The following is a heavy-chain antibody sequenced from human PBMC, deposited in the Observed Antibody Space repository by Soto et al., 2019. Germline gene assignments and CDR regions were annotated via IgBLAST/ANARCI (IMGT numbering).Heavy chain of an antibody. CDR1: GFTFSSYG. CDR3: ARDQSNYYDSSGYYYDTFDY. D-gene: IGHD3-22*01. Sequence: QVQLVESGGGVVQPGRSLRLSCAASGFTFSSYGMHWVRQAPGKGLEWVAVIWYDGSNKYYADSVKGRFTISRDNSKSTLYLQMNSLRAEDTAVYYCARDQSNYYDSSGYYYDTFDYWGQGTLVTVSS. V-gene: IGHV3-33*01. CDR2: IWYDGSNK. J-gene: IGHJ4*02.